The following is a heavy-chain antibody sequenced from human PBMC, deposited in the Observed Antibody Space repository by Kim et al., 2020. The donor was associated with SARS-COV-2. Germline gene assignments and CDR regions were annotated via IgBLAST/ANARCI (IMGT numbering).Heavy chain of an antibody. J-gene: IGHJ3*02. CDR3: ARGAVAGDDAFDI. D-gene: IGHD6-19*01. Sequence: YEDSVKGRFTISRDNSKNTLYLQMNSLRAEDTAVYYCARGAVAGDDAFDIWGQGTMVTVSS. V-gene: IGHV3-30*03.